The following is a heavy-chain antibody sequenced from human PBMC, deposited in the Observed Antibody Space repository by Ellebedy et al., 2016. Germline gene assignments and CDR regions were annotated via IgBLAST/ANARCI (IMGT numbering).Heavy chain of an antibody. CDR2: IYTSGST. Sequence: SETLSLTXTVSGGSISSGSYYWSWIRQPAGKGLEWIGRIYTSGSTNYNPSLKSRVTMSVDTSKNQFSLKLSSVTAADTAVYYCARGYVLYYYMDVWGKGTTVTVSS. CDR1: GGSISSGSYY. CDR3: ARGYVLYYYMDV. D-gene: IGHD3-16*01. J-gene: IGHJ6*03. V-gene: IGHV4-61*02.